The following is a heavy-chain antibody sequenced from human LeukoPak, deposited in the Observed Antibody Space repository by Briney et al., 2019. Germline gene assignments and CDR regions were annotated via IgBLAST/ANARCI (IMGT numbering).Heavy chain of an antibody. J-gene: IGHJ4*02. CDR1: GFTFSSYA. CDR3: AKGKTTVTKAFDY. V-gene: IGHV3-23*01. Sequence: GGSLRLSCAASGFTFSSYAMSWVRQAPGKGLEWVSAISGSGGSTYYADSVKGRFTVSRDNSKNTLYLQMNSLRAENTAVYYCAKGKTTVTKAFDYWGQGTLVTVSS. CDR2: ISGSGGST. D-gene: IGHD4-17*01.